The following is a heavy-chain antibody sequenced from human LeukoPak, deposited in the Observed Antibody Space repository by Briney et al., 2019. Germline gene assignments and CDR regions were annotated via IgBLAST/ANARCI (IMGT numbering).Heavy chain of an antibody. CDR3: ATRDVFDI. CDR2: VSYDGGSK. CDR1: GFTFSSYT. Sequence: GGSLRLSCVASGFTFSSYTIHWVRQTPGKGLEWVAVVSYDGGSKYYADSVKGRFSISRDNSQNTLYLQMNSLRAEDTAVYYCATRDVFDIWGQGTMVTVSS. J-gene: IGHJ3*02. V-gene: IGHV3-30*14.